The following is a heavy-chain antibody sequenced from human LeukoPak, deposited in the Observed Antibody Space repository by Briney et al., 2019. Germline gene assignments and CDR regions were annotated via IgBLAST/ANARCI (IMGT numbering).Heavy chain of an antibody. CDR1: GGSISICY. CDR3: ARRRRIAFVGTDWFDP. CDR2: IFQNGNT. D-gene: IGHD6-19*01. J-gene: IGHJ5*02. Sequence: PSETLSLTCTVSGGSISICYWCWSRHPPRKGLGRVWYIFQNGNTNYNPSHKSRVNISMDTSKNQFSLKLSSVTDADTAVYYCARRRRIAFVGTDWFDPWREGTLVTVSS. V-gene: IGHV4-4*09.